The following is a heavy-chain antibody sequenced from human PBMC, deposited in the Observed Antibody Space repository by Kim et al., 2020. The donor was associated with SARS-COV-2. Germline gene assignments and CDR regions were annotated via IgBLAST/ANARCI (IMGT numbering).Heavy chain of an antibody. D-gene: IGHD2-15*01. V-gene: IGHV3-23*01. CDR2: ISSTAAST. Sequence: GGSLRLSCAASGITFGHYAVNWVRQTPERGLEGGSAISSTAASTEYADSVKGRFTVNRDNPKNTVYRQMKSLRVSDTAVYHCANWTGGVVCSGGSCYYSDYFDFWAPKTLVTVSS. CDR3: ANWTGGVVCSGGSCYYSDYFDF. J-gene: IGHJ4*02. CDR1: GITFGHYA.